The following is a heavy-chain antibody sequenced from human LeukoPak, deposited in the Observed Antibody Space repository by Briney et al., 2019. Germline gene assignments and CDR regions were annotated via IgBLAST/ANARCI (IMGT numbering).Heavy chain of an antibody. J-gene: IGHJ4*02. Sequence: GGSMRLSCAACGFTFSSYAMSWVRQGPGKGLEWVSVISGSGGSSYYADSVKGRFTISRDNSKNTLYLQMNSLRAEDTAVYYCATRGYSSGWYFDYWGQGTLVTLSS. CDR3: ATRGYSSGWYFDY. D-gene: IGHD6-19*01. CDR2: ISGSGGSS. V-gene: IGHV3-23*01. CDR1: GFTFSSYA.